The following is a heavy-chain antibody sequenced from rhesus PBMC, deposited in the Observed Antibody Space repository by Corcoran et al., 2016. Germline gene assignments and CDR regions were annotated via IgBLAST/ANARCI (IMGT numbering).Heavy chain of an antibody. CDR2: IYVSGGSN. V-gene: IGHV4S14*01. D-gene: IGHD1-44*01. J-gene: IGHJ5-1*01. CDR3: ARGHIVRGHEFDV. CDR1: GGSISGYYY. Sequence: QVQLQESCPGLVTPSETLSLTCAVSGGSISGYYYWSWIRQPPGKGLEWIGSIYVSGGSNNPKPTVRSRVTLAGETSKNQFCLKLSAVTAADTDGYYGARGHIVRGHEFDVWGSGVLGTGSP.